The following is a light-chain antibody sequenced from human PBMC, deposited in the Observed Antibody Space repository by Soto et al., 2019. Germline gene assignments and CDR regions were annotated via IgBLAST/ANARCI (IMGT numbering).Light chain of an antibody. V-gene: IGLV2-14*03. CDR2: EVS. J-gene: IGLJ1*01. Sequence: QSALTQPASVFGSPGQSITFSCTGTSSDVGGYNFVSWYQQHPGKAPKLMIYEVSSRPSGVSNRFSGSKSGNTASLTISGLQPEDEVDYYCSSYTTSATVVFGTGTKVTVL. CDR1: SSDVGGYNF. CDR3: SSYTTSATVV.